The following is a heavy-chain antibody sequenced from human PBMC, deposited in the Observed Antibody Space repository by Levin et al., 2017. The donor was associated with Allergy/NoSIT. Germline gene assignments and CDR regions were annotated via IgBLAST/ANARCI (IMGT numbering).Heavy chain of an antibody. V-gene: IGHV1-8*01. D-gene: IGHD1-26*01. CDR3: ARRRGYSTSPLNWYFDL. Sequence: ASVKVSCKASGYTFTSFDIYWVRQATGQGLESMGWMNPISGNTGYTQRVQGRVTMTRITSISTAYMELSNLRSEDTAVYYCARRRGYSTSPLNWYFDLWGRGTLVTVSS. CDR1: GYTFTSFD. CDR2: MNPISGNT. J-gene: IGHJ2*01.